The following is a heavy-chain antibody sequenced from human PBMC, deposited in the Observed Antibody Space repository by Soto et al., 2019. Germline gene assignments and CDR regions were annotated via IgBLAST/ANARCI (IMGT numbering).Heavy chain of an antibody. Sequence: QVQLVESGGGVVQPGRSLRLSCAASGFTFSSYAMHWVRQAPGNGLEWVAVISYDGSNKYYADSVKGRFTISRDNSKNTLYLQMNSLRAEDTAVYYCARDHRRWLQLLGYWGQGTLVTVSS. CDR1: GFTFSSYA. J-gene: IGHJ4*02. CDR2: ISYDGSNK. CDR3: ARDHRRWLQLLGY. D-gene: IGHD5-12*01. V-gene: IGHV3-30-3*01.